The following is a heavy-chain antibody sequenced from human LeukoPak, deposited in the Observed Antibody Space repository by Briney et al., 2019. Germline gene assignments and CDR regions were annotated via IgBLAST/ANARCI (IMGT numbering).Heavy chain of an antibody. Sequence: ASVKVSCKASGYTFTSYGISWVRQAPGQGLEWMGWISAYNGNTNYAQKLQGRVTMTTDTSTSTAYMELRSLRSDDTAVYYCARDADDSSGYYYVPFDYWGQGTLVTVSS. CDR2: ISAYNGNT. J-gene: IGHJ4*02. V-gene: IGHV1-18*01. CDR3: ARDADDSSGYYYVPFDY. CDR1: GYTFTSYG. D-gene: IGHD3-22*01.